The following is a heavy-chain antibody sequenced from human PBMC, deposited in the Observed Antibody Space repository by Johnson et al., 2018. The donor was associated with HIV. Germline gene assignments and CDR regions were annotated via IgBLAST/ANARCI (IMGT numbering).Heavy chain of an antibody. Sequence: VQLVESGGGLVQPGGSLRLSCVGSGFSFSNYWMNWVRQAPGKGLEWVAIIKYVGSETYYADSVKGRFTISRDNSKNTLYLQMNSLKTEDTAVYYCAKLPGGNSGFVDAFDIWGQGTMVTVSS. V-gene: IGHV3-7*02. CDR3: AKLPGGNSGFVDAFDI. J-gene: IGHJ3*02. CDR1: GFSFSNYW. CDR2: IKYVGSET. D-gene: IGHD4-23*01.